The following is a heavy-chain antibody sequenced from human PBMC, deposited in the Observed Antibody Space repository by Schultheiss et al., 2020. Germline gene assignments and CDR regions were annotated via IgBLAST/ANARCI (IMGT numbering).Heavy chain of an antibody. V-gene: IGHV4-61*02. J-gene: IGHJ4*02. CDR2: IYTSGST. D-gene: IGHD3-10*01. Sequence: SETLSLTCTVSGGSISSGSYYWSWIRQPAGKGLEWIGRIYTSGSTNYNPSLKSRVTISVDTSKNQFSLKLSSVTAADTAVYYCARAVVYGSGSYALDYWGQGTLVTVSS. CDR3: ARAVVYGSGSYALDY. CDR1: GGSISSGSYY.